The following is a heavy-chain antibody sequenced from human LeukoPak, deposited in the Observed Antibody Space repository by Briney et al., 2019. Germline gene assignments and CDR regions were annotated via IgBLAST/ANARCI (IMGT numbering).Heavy chain of an antibody. CDR1: GGSISNYY. CDR2: IYYTGRT. D-gene: IGHD5-24*01. Sequence: SETLSLTCTVSGGSISNYYWSWIRQPPGKGLEWIGFIYYTGRTDYNPSLKSQVTISVDTSKNQFSLKLSSVTAADTAVYYCARGRWLQLPDRWGQGTLVTVST. CDR3: ARGRWLQLPDR. J-gene: IGHJ4*02. V-gene: IGHV4-59*01.